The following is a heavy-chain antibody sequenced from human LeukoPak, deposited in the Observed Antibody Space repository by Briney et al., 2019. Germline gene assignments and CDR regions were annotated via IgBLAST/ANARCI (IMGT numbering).Heavy chain of an antibody. J-gene: IGHJ4*02. D-gene: IGHD3-10*01. CDR1: GFTISSYW. CDR3: AQVNRGVDDY. V-gene: IGHV3-20*04. Sequence: GGSLRLSCAGSGFTISSYWMHWVRQAPGKGLEWVSGINWNGGSTGYADSVKGRFTISRDNAKNSLYLQMNSLRAEDTALYYCAQVNRGVDDYWGQGTLVTVSS. CDR2: INWNGGST.